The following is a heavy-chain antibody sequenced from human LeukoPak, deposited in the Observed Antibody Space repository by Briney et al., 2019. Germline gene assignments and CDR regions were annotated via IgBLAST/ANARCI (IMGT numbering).Heavy chain of an antibody. CDR1: GFTFSSYG. V-gene: IGHV3-30*18. D-gene: IGHD2-15*01. CDR3: AKSYCSGGSCYSNDAFDT. CDR2: ISYDGSNK. J-gene: IGHJ3*02. Sequence: GGSLRLSCAASGFTFSSYGMHWVRQAPGKGLEWVAVISYDGSNKYYADSVKGRFTISRDNSKNTLYLQMSSLRAEDTAVYYCAKSYCSGGSCYSNDAFDTWGQGTMVTVSS.